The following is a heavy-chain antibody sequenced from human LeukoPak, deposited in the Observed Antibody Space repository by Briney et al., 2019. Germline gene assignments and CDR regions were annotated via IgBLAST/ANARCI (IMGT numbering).Heavy chain of an antibody. V-gene: IGHV1-8*01. CDR3: ARGRNYDFWSGRYYYYYYMDV. J-gene: IGHJ6*03. D-gene: IGHD3-3*01. CDR1: GYTFTSYD. CDR2: MNPNSGIT. Sequence: ASVKVSCKASGYTFTSYDINWVRQATGQGPEWMGWMNPNSGITGYAQKFQGRVTMTRNTSISTAYMELSSLRSEDTAVYYCARGRNYDFWSGRYYYYYYMDVWGKGTTVTVSS.